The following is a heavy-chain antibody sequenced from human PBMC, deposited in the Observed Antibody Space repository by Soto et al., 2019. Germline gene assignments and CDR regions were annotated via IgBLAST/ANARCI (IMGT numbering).Heavy chain of an antibody. V-gene: IGHV1-18*01. CDR2: ISAYNGNT. CDR3: ARGGRYSSGWCLYYFDX. Sequence: ASVKVSCKASGYTFTSYGISWVRQAPGQGLEWMGFISAYNGNTNYAQKLKGRVTMTTETSTSTAYMELRSLRSYDTAVYYCARGGRYSSGWCLYYFDXWGQGTLVTVSX. CDR1: GYTFTSYG. J-gene: IGHJ4*02. D-gene: IGHD6-19*01.